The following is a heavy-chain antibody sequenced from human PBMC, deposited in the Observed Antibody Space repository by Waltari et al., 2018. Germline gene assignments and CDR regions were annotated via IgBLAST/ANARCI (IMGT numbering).Heavy chain of an antibody. CDR1: GYSISSGYY. CDR2: IYHSGST. CDR3: ARDWEYGDYAYYFDY. J-gene: IGHJ4*02. Sequence: QVQLQASGPGLVTPSETLSLTCTVPGYSISSGYYWGWLRQPPGKGLEWIGSIYHSGSTYYNPSLKSRVTISVDTSKNQFSLKLSSVTAADTAVYYCARDWEYGDYAYYFDYWGQGTLVTVSS. D-gene: IGHD4-17*01. V-gene: IGHV4-38-2*02.